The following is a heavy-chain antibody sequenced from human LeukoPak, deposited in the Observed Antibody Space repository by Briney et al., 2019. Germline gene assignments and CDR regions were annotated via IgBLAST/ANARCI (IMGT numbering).Heavy chain of an antibody. V-gene: IGHV3-7*03. Sequence: GGSLRLSCAASGLTFSNYWMGWVRQAPGKGLEWVANIKQDGSEKNYVDSVKGRFIISRDNAKNSLYLQMNTLRADDTAVYYCARGGFGTGSNWGQGTLVTVSS. CDR1: GLTFSNYW. D-gene: IGHD3-16*01. J-gene: IGHJ4*02. CDR2: IKQDGSEK. CDR3: ARGGFGTGSN.